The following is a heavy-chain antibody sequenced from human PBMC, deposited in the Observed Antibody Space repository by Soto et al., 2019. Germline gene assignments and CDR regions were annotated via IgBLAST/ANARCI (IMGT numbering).Heavy chain of an antibody. Sequence: KPSETLSLTCTVSGGSISSGDYYWSWIRQSPGKRLEWIGYIYYSGSTSYNPSLKSRVIISIDTSKNQFSLKLSSVTAADTAVYYCARRNYFDSSGYYSWGQGTLVTVSS. CDR3: ARRNYFDSSGYYS. J-gene: IGHJ4*02. CDR2: IYYSGST. V-gene: IGHV4-30-4*01. CDR1: GGSISSGDYY. D-gene: IGHD3-22*01.